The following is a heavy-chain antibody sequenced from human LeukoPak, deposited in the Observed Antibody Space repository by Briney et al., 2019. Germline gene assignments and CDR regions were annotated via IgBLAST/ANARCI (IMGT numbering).Heavy chain of an antibody. J-gene: IGHJ3*02. Sequence: PSETLSLTCAVSGGSINSPKSWSWVRQPPGKGLEWIGDRYHSGGTNYNPSLKSRVTISVDTSKNQFSLELNSVTAADTAVYYCGAYRTLDDAFDIWGQGTLVTVSS. CDR2: RYHSGGT. D-gene: IGHD3-16*01. V-gene: IGHV4-4*02. CDR1: GGSINSPKS. CDR3: GAYRTLDDAFDI.